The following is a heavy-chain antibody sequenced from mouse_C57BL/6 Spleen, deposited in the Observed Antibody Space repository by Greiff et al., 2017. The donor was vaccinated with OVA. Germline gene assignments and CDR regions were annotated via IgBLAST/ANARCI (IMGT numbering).Heavy chain of an antibody. CDR1: GFTFSDYG. CDR3: ARPVITAVVAYYYAMDY. D-gene: IGHD1-1*01. V-gene: IGHV5-17*01. CDR2: ISSGSSTI. J-gene: IGHJ4*01. Sequence: EVQGVESGGGLVKPGGSLKLSCAASGFTFSDYGMHWVRQAPEKGLEWVAYISSGSSTIYYADTVKGRFTISRDNAKNTLFLQMTSLRSEDTAMYYCARPVITAVVAYYYAMDYWGQGTSVTVSS.